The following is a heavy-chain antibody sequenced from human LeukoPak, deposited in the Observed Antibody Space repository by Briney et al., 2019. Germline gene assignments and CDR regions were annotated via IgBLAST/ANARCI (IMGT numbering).Heavy chain of an antibody. CDR1: EGTFSSYA. J-gene: IGHJ6*03. CDR3: ASGLRFSVGDYYYYMDV. D-gene: IGHD3-3*01. V-gene: IGHV1-69*01. CDR2: IIPIFGTA. Sequence: GASVKVSCKASEGTFSSYAISRVRQAPGQGLEWMGGIIPIFGTANYAQKFQGRVTITADESTSTAYMELSSLRCEDTAVYYCASGLRFSVGDYYYYMDVWGKGTTVTVSS.